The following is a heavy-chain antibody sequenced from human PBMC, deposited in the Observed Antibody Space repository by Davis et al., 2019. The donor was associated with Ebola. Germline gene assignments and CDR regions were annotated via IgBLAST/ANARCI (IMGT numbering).Heavy chain of an antibody. J-gene: IGHJ4*02. CDR3: ARGLLWFGELLPHYYFDY. Sequence: ASVKVSCKASGYTFTGYYMHWVRQAPGQGLEWMGWINPNSGGTNYAQKFQGWVTMTRDTSISTAYMELSRLRSDDTAVYYCARGLLWFGELLPHYYFDYWGQGTLVTVFS. D-gene: IGHD3-10*01. CDR1: GYTFTGYY. V-gene: IGHV1-2*04. CDR2: INPNSGGT.